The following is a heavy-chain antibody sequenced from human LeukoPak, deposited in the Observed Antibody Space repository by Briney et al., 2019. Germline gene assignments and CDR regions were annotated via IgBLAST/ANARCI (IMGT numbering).Heavy chain of an antibody. Sequence: PSETLSLTCTVSGGSISNYFWNWIRQPPGKGLEWIAYIYYSGSNNYNPSLKSRVTISVDTSKNQFSLKLTSVTAADTAVYYCARQKHEGDNDYWGQGTLVTVSS. CDR1: GGSISNYF. CDR3: ARQKHEGDNDY. D-gene: IGHD3-16*01. CDR2: IYYSGSN. V-gene: IGHV4-59*08. J-gene: IGHJ4*02.